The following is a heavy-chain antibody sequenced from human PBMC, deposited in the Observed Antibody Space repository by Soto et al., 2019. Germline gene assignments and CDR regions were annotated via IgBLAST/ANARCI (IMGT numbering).Heavy chain of an antibody. CDR3: ARGSGYYYSSGYHYYYYYGMDV. D-gene: IGHD3-22*01. CDR1: GYTFTSDYG. V-gene: IGHV1-18*01. J-gene: IGHJ6*02. CDR2: ISPYNGNT. Sequence: GASVKVSCKASGYTFTSDYGISWVRQAPGQGLEWMGWISPYNGNTNYAQKLQGRVTMTTDTSTSTAYMELRSLRSDDTAVYYCARGSGYYYSSGYHYYYYYGMDVWGQGTTVTVSS.